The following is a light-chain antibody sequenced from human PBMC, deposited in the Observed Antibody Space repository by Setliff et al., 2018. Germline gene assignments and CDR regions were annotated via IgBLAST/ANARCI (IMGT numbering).Light chain of an antibody. V-gene: IGLV2-23*02. J-gene: IGLJ3*02. CDR3: CSYQRPSTAV. CDR2: EVS. Sequence: ALTQPASVSGSPGQSITISCTGTTNNIGSYNLVSWYQQHPGRAPKLIISEVSERPSGVSVRFSGSKSGNTASLTISGLRPEDEADYYCCSYQRPSTAVFGGGTKVTV. CDR1: TNNIGSYNL.